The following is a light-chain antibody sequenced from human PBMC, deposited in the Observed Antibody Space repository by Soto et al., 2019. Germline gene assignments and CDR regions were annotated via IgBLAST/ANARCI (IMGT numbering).Light chain of an antibody. Sequence: ETVMTQSPATLSVSPGERATLSCRASQSVSSDLAWYQQKPGQAPRLLISDTSNRATGIPARFSGSGSGTDFTLTISSLEPEDFAVYYCQQRSNWRITFGQGTRLEIK. J-gene: IGKJ5*01. CDR1: QSVSSD. V-gene: IGKV3-11*01. CDR2: DTS. CDR3: QQRSNWRIT.